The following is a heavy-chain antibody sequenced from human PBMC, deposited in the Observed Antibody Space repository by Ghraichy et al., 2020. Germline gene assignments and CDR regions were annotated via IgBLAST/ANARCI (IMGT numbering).Heavy chain of an antibody. V-gene: IGHV3-53*01. CDR2: IYSGGST. J-gene: IGHJ5*02. CDR3: ARGSWFDP. Sequence: GESLNISCAASGFTVSSNYMSWVRQAPGKGLEWVSVIYSGGSTYYADSVKGRFTISRDNSKNTLYLQMNSLRAEDTAVYYCARGSWFDPWGQGTLVTVSS. CDR1: GFTVSSNY.